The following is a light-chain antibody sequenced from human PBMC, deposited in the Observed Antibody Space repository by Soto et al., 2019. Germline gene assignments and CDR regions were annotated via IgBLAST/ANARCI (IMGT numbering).Light chain of an antibody. CDR2: DAS. Sequence: DIQMTQSPSSLSASVGDRVTITCRASQYISRYVNWYQTKPGKVPKLLIYDASNLQSGVPSRFSGSGSGTDFTLTISSLQPEDFATYYCQQSYSSPPLTFGGRTKVEIK. CDR3: QQSYSSPPLT. J-gene: IGKJ4*01. CDR1: QYISRY. V-gene: IGKV1-39*01.